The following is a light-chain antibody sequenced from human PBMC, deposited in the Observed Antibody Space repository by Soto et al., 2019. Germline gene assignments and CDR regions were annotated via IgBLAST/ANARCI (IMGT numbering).Light chain of an antibody. V-gene: IGLV1-44*01. CDR3: AAWDDSLHGVI. Sequence: QSVLTQPPSASGTPGQRVTIFCSGTVSNIGKNSVDWYQQFPGVAPTLLIFRDTLRPSGVPDRFSGAKSGTTASLAISGLQSGDECAYYCAAWDDSLHGVIFGGGTKLTVL. J-gene: IGLJ2*01. CDR1: VSNIGKNS. CDR2: RDT.